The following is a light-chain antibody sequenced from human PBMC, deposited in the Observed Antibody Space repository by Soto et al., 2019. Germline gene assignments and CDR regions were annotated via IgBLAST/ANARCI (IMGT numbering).Light chain of an antibody. CDR1: QGISSY. CDR3: QQLNSYPPT. CDR2: AAS. J-gene: IGKJ3*01. Sequence: DIQLTQSPSFLSASVGDRVTITCRASQGISSYLAWYQQKPGKAPKLLIYAASTLQSGVPSRFSGSGSGTEFTLPISSLQPEDFATYYCQQLNSYPPTFGPGTKVDIK. V-gene: IGKV1-9*01.